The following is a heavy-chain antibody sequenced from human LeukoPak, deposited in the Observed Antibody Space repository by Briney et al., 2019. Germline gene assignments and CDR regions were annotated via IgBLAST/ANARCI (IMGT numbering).Heavy chain of an antibody. D-gene: IGHD5-18*01. CDR2: MNPDSGNT. Sequence: ASVKVSCKASGYTFTSYDINWVRQATGQGLEWMGWMNPDSGNTGYAQKFQGRVTMTRNTSISTAYMELGSLRSEDTAVYYCARRIQLWSHHPYYYYYMDVWGKGTTVTVSS. J-gene: IGHJ6*03. V-gene: IGHV1-8*01. CDR3: ARRIQLWSHHPYYYYYMDV. CDR1: GYTFTSYD.